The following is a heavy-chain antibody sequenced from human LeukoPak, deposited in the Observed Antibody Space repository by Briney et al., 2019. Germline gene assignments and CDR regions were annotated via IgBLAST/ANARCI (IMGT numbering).Heavy chain of an antibody. V-gene: IGHV3-48*01. J-gene: IGHJ4*02. CDR2: ISSSSTI. Sequence: PGGSLRLSCAASGFTFSSYWMSWVRQAPGKGLEWVSYISSSSTIYYADSVKGRFTISRDNAKNSLYLHMNSLRAEDTAVYYCARDRGWYFDYWGQGTLVTVSS. D-gene: IGHD3-10*01. CDR3: ARDRGWYFDY. CDR1: GFTFSSYW.